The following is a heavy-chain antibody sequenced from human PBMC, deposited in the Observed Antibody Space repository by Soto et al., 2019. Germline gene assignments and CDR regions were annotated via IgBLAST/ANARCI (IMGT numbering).Heavy chain of an antibody. CDR3: ARDRKWDGMDV. V-gene: IGHV4-31*03. D-gene: IGHD1-26*01. CDR2: INYSGTT. CDR1: GGSFSSDSFI. J-gene: IGHJ6*02. Sequence: QVQLQESGPGLVKPSQTLSLTCSVSGGSFSSDSFIWSWVRQFPGKGLEWIGYINYSGTTYYNPSLRSRITMSVNTSKNSFSLNLSSVTAADTAVYYCARDRKWDGMDVWGQGTTVTVSS.